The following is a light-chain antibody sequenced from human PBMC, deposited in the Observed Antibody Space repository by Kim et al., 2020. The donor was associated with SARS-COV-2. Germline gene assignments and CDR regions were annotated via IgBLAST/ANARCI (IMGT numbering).Light chain of an antibody. CDR2: DAS. V-gene: IGKV1-33*01. CDR3: QQYDNRPPLT. CDR1: QDIRNY. J-gene: IGKJ4*01. Sequence: SVGDRVTITCQASQDIRNYLNWYQQTPGKAPKLLIYDASNLETGVPSRFSGSGSGTDFTFTISSLQPEDIATYYCQQYDNRPPLTFGGGTKVEIK.